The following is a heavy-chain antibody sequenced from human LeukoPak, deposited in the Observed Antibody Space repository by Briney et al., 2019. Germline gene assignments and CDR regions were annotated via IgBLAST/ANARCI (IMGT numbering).Heavy chain of an antibody. V-gene: IGHV4-59*01. Sequence: SETLSLTCTVSGGSISSYYWIWIRQLPGKGLEWIGFIYYNGNTTYNPSLKSRVTISEDSSKNQSSLKLSSVTAADTAVYYCARGVAGSGSTPNYWGQGTLVTVSS. CDR3: ARGVAGSGSTPNY. CDR1: GGSISSYY. D-gene: IGHD1-26*01. CDR2: IYYNGNT. J-gene: IGHJ4*02.